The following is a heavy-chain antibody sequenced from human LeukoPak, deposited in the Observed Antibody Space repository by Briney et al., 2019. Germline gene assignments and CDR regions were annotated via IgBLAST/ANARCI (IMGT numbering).Heavy chain of an antibody. Sequence: PGGSLRLSCAASGFTFSSYWMHWVRQAPGKGLVWVSRITSDGSSTYYADSVKGRFTIYRDNAKNTLYLQMNSLRAEDTSVYYCARQPHSNIVSQADFWGQGTLVTVSS. V-gene: IGHV3-74*01. CDR1: GFTFSSYW. J-gene: IGHJ4*02. D-gene: IGHD2/OR15-2a*01. CDR3: ARQPHSNIVSQADF. CDR2: ITSDGSST.